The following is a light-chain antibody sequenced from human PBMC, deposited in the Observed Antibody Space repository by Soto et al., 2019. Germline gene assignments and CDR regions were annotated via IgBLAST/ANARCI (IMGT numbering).Light chain of an antibody. Sequence: DIQMTQSPSSLSASVGDRITITCRASQSISSYLNWYQQKQGKAPKLLIYAASSLQSGVPSRFSGSGSGTDFTLIFSSLQPEDFATYYCQQSYSTPITFGQGTRLEIK. J-gene: IGKJ5*01. V-gene: IGKV1-39*01. CDR2: AAS. CDR1: QSISSY. CDR3: QQSYSTPIT.